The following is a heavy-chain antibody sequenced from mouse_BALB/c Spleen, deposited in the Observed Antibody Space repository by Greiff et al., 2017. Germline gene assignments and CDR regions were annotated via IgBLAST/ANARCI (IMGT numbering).Heavy chain of an antibody. J-gene: IGHJ4*01. V-gene: IGHV3-6*02. Sequence: VQLQQSGPGLVKPSQSLSLTCSVTGYSITSGYYWNWIRQFPGNKLEWMGYISYDGSNNYNPSLKNRISITRDTSKNQFFLKLNSVTTEDTATYYCARDQITTAPYYAMDYWGQGTSVTVSS. CDR1: GYSITSGYY. CDR2: ISYDGSN. D-gene: IGHD1-2*01. CDR3: ARDQITTAPYYAMDY.